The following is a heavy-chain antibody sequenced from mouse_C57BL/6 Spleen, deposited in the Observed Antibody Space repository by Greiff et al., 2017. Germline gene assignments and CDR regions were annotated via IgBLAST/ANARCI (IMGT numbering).Heavy chain of an antibody. J-gene: IGHJ2*01. Sequence: VQVVESGAELARPGASVKLSCKASGYTFTSYGISWVKQRTGQGLEWIGEIYPRSGNTYYNEKFKGKATLTADKSSSTAYMELRSLTSEDSAVYFCAREESLILRFDDWGQGTTLTVSA. CDR1: GYTFTSYG. D-gene: IGHD1-1*01. CDR3: AREESLILRFDD. V-gene: IGHV1-81*01. CDR2: IYPRSGNT.